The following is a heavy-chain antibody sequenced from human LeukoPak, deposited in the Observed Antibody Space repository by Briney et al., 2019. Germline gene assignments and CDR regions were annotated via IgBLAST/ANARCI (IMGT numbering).Heavy chain of an antibody. CDR3: ASADSGRNSFAP. V-gene: IGHV3-7*01. D-gene: IGHD6-19*01. CDR1: GFPFSTYW. CDR2: MNQDEGAT. J-gene: IGHJ5*02. Sequence: GGSLRLSCAASGFPFSTYWMSWARQAPGKGLEWVAKMNQDEGATAYVDSVKGRFTISRDKAKNSLYLQMNSLRAEDTAVYYCASADSGRNSFAPWGQGTLVIVSS.